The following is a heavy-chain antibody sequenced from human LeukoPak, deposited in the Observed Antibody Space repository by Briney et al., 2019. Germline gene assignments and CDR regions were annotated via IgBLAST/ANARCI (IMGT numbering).Heavy chain of an antibody. V-gene: IGHV3-30*18. CDR3: AKLVLSFTIFGVVNDY. CDR1: GFTFSSYG. Sequence: GGSLRLSCAASGFTFSSYGMHWVRQAPGKGLEWVAVISYDGSNKYYADSVKGRFTISRDNSKNTLYLQMNSLRAEDTAVYYCAKLVLSFTIFGVVNDYWGQGTLVTVSS. J-gene: IGHJ4*02. D-gene: IGHD3-3*01. CDR2: ISYDGSNK.